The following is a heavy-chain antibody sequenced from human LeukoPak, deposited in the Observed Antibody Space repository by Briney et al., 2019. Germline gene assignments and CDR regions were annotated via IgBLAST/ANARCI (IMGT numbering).Heavy chain of an antibody. CDR3: AKGLIVGATTTQYFQH. Sequence: GGSLRLSCAASGFTFSSYAMSWVRQAPGKGLEWVSAISGSGGSTYYADSVKGRFTISRDNSKNTLYLQMNSLRAEDTAVYYCAKGLIVGATTTQYFQHWGQGTLVTVSS. D-gene: IGHD1-26*01. J-gene: IGHJ1*01. CDR1: GFTFSSYA. CDR2: ISGSGGST. V-gene: IGHV3-23*01.